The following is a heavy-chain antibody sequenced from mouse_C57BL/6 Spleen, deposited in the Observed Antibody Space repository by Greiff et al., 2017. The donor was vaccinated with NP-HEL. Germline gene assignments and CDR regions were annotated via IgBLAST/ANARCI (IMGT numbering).Heavy chain of an antibody. V-gene: IGHV1-52*01. CDR1: GYTFTSYW. CDR3: ARDTMITRYYFDY. CDR2: IDPSDSET. D-gene: IGHD2-4*01. Sequence: VQLQQPGAELVRPGSSVKLSCKASGYTFTSYWMHWVKQRPIQGLEWIGNIDPSDSETHYNQKFKDKATLTVDKSSSTAYMQLSSLTSEDSAVYYCARDTMITRYYFDYWGQGTTLTVSS. J-gene: IGHJ2*01.